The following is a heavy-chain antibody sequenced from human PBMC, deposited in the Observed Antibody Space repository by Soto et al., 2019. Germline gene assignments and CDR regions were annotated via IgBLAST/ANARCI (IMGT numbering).Heavy chain of an antibody. Sequence: QVQLQESGPGLVKPSETLSLTCTVSGGSVSSESHYWSWIRQTPGKGLEWIGYIYYTGSTNYNPSIKGLVTMSVDTSRDQMSLRLRSVTRADTAVYSCARDQYDFRSGSYYYAMEVWGQGTKVTVSS. CDR2: IYYTGST. J-gene: IGHJ6*02. V-gene: IGHV4-61*01. D-gene: IGHD3-3*01. CDR3: ARDQYDFRSGSYYYAMEV. CDR1: GGSVSSESHY.